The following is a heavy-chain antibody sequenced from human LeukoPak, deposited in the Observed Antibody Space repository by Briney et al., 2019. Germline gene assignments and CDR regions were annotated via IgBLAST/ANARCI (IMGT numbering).Heavy chain of an antibody. CDR3: ARVGCSGGSCRQTFDP. D-gene: IGHD2-15*01. V-gene: IGHV3-21*01. CDR1: GFTFSSYS. CDR2: ISSSSSYI. Sequence: GGSLRLSCAASGFTFSSYSMNWVRQAPGKGLEWVSSISSSSSYIYYADSVKGRFTISRDNAKNSLYLQMNSLRAEDTAVYYCARVGCSGGSCRQTFDPWGQGTLVTVSS. J-gene: IGHJ5*02.